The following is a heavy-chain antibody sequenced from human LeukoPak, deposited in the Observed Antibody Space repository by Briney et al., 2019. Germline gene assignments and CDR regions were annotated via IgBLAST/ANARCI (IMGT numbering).Heavy chain of an antibody. CDR3: ARDRDGNHVVVPPACDY. Sequence: SVKVSCKASGGTFSNDAITWVRQAPGQGLEWMGRIVPILGFTNYPQRFEGKVTLTADKSTATAYMELSSLTSEDTAVYYCARDRDGNHVVVPPACDYWGQGTLVTVSS. CDR2: IVPILGFT. J-gene: IGHJ4*02. CDR1: GGTFSNDA. D-gene: IGHD2-2*01. V-gene: IGHV1-69*04.